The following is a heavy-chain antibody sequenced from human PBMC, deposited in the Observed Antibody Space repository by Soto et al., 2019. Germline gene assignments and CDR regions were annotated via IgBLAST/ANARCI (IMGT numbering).Heavy chain of an antibody. V-gene: IGHV3-11*01. Sequence: GGSLRLSCAASGFTFSDYYMSWIRQAPGKGLERVSYISSSGSTIYYADSEKGRFTISRDNAKNSLYLQMNSLRAEDTAVYYCARDRNKNNYYYYYGMDVWGQGTTVTVSS. CDR3: ARDRNKNNYYYYYGMDV. CDR1: GFTFSDYY. CDR2: ISSSGSTI. J-gene: IGHJ6*02.